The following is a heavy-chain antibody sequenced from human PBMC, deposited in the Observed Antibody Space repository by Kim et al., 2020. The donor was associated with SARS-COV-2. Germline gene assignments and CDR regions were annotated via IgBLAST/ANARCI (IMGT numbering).Heavy chain of an antibody. V-gene: IGHV3-30*18. CDR1: GFTFSSYG. D-gene: IGHD1-26*01. CDR2: ISYDGSNK. CDR3: AKKMSGSDCGGFDY. Sequence: GGSLRLSCAASGFTFSSYGMHWVRQAPGKGLEWVAVISYDGSNKYYADSVKGRFTISRDNSKNTLYLQMNSLRAEDTAVYYCAKKMSGSDCGGFDYWGQG. J-gene: IGHJ4*01.